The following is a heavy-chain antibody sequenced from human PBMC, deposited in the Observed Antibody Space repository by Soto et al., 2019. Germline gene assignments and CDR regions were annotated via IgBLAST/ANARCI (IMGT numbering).Heavy chain of an antibody. CDR2: IYYSGST. J-gene: IGHJ4*02. D-gene: IGHD1-1*01. V-gene: IGHV4-39*07. Sequence: LEILSLTCTVSGGSISSSSYYWGWIRQPPGKGLEWIGSIYYSGSTYYNPSLKSRVTISVDTSKNQFSLKLSSVTAADTAVYYCARGYNFDYWGQGTLVTVSS. CDR1: GGSISSSSYY. CDR3: ARGYNFDY.